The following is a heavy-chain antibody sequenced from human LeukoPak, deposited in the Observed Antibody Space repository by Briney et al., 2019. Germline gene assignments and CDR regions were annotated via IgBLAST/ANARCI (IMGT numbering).Heavy chain of an antibody. CDR2: IYYSGST. J-gene: IGHJ6*02. Sequence: PSETLSLTCTVSGGSISSYYWSWIRQPPGKGLEWIGYIYYSGSTNYNPSLKSRVTISVDTSKNQFSLKLSSVTAADTAVYYCARTYYYDSSGYYRRYYYGMDVWGQGTTVTVSS. D-gene: IGHD3-22*01. CDR1: GGSISSYY. V-gene: IGHV4-59*01. CDR3: ARTYYYDSSGYYRRYYYGMDV.